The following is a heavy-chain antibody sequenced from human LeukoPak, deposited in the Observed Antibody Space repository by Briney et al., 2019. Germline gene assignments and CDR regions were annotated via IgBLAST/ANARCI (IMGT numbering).Heavy chain of an antibody. Sequence: PGGSLRLSCAASGFTFSSYWMSWVRQAPGKGLEWVANINQDGSKKYYVDSVKGRFTISRDNAKNSLYLQMNNLRAEDTAVYYCARDLLKEFCSGTSRYASPDYWGQGTLVTVSS. CDR2: INQDGSKK. CDR3: ARDLLKEFCSGTSRYASPDY. J-gene: IGHJ4*02. CDR1: GFTFSSYW. V-gene: IGHV3-7*01. D-gene: IGHD2-2*01.